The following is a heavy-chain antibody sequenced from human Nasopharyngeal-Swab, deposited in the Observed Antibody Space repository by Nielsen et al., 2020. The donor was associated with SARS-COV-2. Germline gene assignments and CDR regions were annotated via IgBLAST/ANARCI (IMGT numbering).Heavy chain of an antibody. CDR2: IKSKTDGGTT. CDR3: TTGGRL. J-gene: IGHJ4*02. V-gene: IGHV3-15*01. Sequence: WIRQPPGKGLEWVGCIKSKTDGGTTDYAAPVKGRFTISRDDSKNTLYLQMNSLKIEDTAVYYCTTGGRLWGQGTLVTVSS. D-gene: IGHD3-10*01.